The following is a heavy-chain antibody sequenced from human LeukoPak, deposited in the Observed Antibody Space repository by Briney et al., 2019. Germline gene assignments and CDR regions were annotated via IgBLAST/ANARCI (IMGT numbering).Heavy chain of an antibody. V-gene: IGHV3-9*01. CDR2: ISWNSGSI. CDR3: AREGQYYYDSSGYYYLNY. Sequence: GRSLRLSCAASGFTFDDYAMHWVRQAPGKGLEWVSGISWNSGSIGYADSVKGRFTISRDNARNSLYLQMNSLRAEDTAVYYCAREGQYYYDSSGYYYLNYWGQGTLVTVSS. J-gene: IGHJ4*02. D-gene: IGHD3-22*01. CDR1: GFTFDDYA.